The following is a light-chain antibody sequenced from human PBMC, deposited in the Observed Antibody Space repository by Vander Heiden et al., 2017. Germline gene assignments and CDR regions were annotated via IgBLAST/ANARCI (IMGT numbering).Light chain of an antibody. CDR3: QQCSSSPQRLT. V-gene: IGKV4-1*01. J-gene: IGKJ4*01. CDR1: QSVLYNSDNKNY. CDR2: WAS. Sequence: DVVMTQSPASLAASLGEGATINCKSSQSVLYNSDNKNYLTWYQQKPGQPPKLLISWASTRESGVPDRFSGSGSGTDCTLTISSMQAEDVAVYYCQQCSSSPQRLTFGGGTKVEIK.